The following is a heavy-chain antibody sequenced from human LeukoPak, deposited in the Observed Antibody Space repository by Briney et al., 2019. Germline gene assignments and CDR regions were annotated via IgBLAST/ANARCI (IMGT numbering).Heavy chain of an antibody. CDR1: GFTFSSYG. V-gene: IGHV3-48*01. CDR2: ISSSSDSI. CDR3: ARDWKTNSFDY. J-gene: IGHJ4*02. Sequence: GGSLRLSCAASGFTFSSYGMNWLRQAPGKRLEWVSYISSSSDSIYYADYVKGRFTISRDISKNTLYLQMDSLRAEDTAIYYCARDWKTNSFDYWGQGTLVTVSS. D-gene: IGHD1-1*01.